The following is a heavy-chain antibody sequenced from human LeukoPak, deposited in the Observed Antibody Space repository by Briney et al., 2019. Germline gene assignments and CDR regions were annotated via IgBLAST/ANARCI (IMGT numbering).Heavy chain of an antibody. Sequence: PSDTLALTCTVSGGPISSFFWSWIRQPAGRELEWLGRMYANGNANYNPSLKSRISMSVDTSRSQFSLNLTSVTAADTATYYCARDIVAASSDGFDVWGQGTTVIVSS. CDR3: ARDIVAASSDGFDV. CDR2: MYANGNA. CDR1: GGPISSFF. D-gene: IGHD2-21*01. V-gene: IGHV4-4*07. J-gene: IGHJ3*01.